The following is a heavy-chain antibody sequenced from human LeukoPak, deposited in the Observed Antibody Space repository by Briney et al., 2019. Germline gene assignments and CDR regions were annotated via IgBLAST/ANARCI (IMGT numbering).Heavy chain of an antibody. CDR2: ISSSGSTI. D-gene: IGHD5/OR15-5a*01. CDR3: AKYRVWSYTCSVDVFYI. V-gene: IGHV3-48*03. J-gene: IGHJ3*02. CDR1: GFTFSSYE. Sequence: GGSLRLSCSPSGFTFSSYERNWVRQAPGKGLEWVSYISSSGSTIYYADSVKGRFTISRDNAKNSLYLQMNSLRAEDTAVYYCAKYRVWSYTCSVDVFYIWGQGTTVTVSS.